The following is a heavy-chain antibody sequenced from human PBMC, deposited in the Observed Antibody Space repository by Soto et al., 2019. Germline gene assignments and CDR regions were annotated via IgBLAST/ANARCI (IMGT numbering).Heavy chain of an antibody. D-gene: IGHD1-26*01. V-gene: IGHV3-48*01. CDR2: ISVGGGSI. CDR3: VRDHMWDFEF. J-gene: IGHJ3*01. Sequence: EVQLVESGGGLVQPGGPLRVSCVASGFTFSSYALNWVRQAPGQGLEWVSYISVGGGSIFYVDSVKGRFTISRGDATNSLYLQMHSLRAEDTAVYYCVRDHMWDFEFWGQGTMVTVSS. CDR1: GFTFSSYA.